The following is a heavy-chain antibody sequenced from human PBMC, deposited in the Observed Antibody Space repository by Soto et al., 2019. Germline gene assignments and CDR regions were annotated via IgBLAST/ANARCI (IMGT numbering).Heavy chain of an antibody. D-gene: IGHD3-10*01. J-gene: IGHJ4*02. V-gene: IGHV5-51*01. CDR2: IFPGDSDI. Sequence: GESLKISCKSSVPRFTNRWFGWVRQVPRKGLEWMGNIFPGDSDIKYSPSLDGQVTISADKSSSTAFGECRSLRASDSATYYCARQDGSGPFDYWGQGTRVTVSS. CDR3: ARQDGSGPFDY. CDR1: VPRFTNRW.